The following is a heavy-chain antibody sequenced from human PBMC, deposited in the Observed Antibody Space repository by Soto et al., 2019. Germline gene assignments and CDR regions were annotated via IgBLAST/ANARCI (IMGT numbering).Heavy chain of an antibody. Sequence: GGSLRLSCAASGFTVSSNYMSWVRQAPGKGLEWVSVIYSGGSTYYADSVKGRFTIPRDNSKNTLYLQMNSLRAEDTAVYYCARIMTLGYCSGGSCSPTDAFDIWGQGTMVTVSS. V-gene: IGHV3-66*01. D-gene: IGHD2-15*01. CDR3: ARIMTLGYCSGGSCSPTDAFDI. CDR1: GFTVSSNY. CDR2: IYSGGST. J-gene: IGHJ3*02.